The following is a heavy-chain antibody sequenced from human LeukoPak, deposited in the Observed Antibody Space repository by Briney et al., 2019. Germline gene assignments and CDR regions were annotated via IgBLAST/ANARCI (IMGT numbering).Heavy chain of an antibody. CDR2: ISAYNGNT. V-gene: IGHV1-18*01. Sequence: ASVKVSCKASGYTFTSYGFSRVRQAPGQGLAWVGWISAYNGNTNYAQKLQGRVTMTTDTSTSTAYMELRSLRSDDTAVYYCARDSPNYGGSEIDYWGQGTLVTVSS. CDR3: ARDSPNYGGSEIDY. D-gene: IGHD3-16*01. J-gene: IGHJ4*02. CDR1: GYTFTSYG.